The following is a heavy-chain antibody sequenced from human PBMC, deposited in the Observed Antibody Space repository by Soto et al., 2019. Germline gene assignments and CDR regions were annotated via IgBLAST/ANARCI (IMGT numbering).Heavy chain of an antibody. J-gene: IGHJ5*02. CDR1: GFSVSSNY. CDR3: ARHRHPRGTVGATSPLDP. Sequence: GGSLRLSCAISGFSVSSNYLSWVRQAPGKGLEWVSVHYSGGSTYYADSVQGRFTISRDKSNNALYLQMRRVRAEDTAVYFCARHRHPRGTVGATSPLDPWGQGTQVTVSS. V-gene: IGHV3-53*01. CDR2: HYSGGST. D-gene: IGHD1-26*01.